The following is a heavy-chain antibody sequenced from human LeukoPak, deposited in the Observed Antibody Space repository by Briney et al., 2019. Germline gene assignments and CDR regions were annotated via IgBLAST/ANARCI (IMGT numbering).Heavy chain of an antibody. D-gene: IGHD2-2*03. V-gene: IGHV3-30*18. CDR2: ISYDGSNK. Sequence: SAGSLRLSCAASGFTFSSYGMHWVRQAPGKGLEWVAVISYDGSNKYYADSVKGPFTISRDNSNNTLYLQMTSLRAEDTAVYYCAKDQDVGYCSSTSCYWFGYYYGMDVWGQGTTVTVSS. CDR3: AKDQDVGYCSSTSCYWFGYYYGMDV. CDR1: GFTFSSYG. J-gene: IGHJ6*02.